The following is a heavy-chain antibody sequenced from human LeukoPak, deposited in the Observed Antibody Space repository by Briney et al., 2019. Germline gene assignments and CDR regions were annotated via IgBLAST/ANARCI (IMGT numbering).Heavy chain of an antibody. V-gene: IGHV3-9*01. Sequence: GVSLRLSCAASGFTFSSYAMHWVRQAPGKGLEWVSGISWNSGSIGYADSVKGRFTISRDNAKNSLYLQMNSLRAEDTALYYCAKGYDYDSSGYLDYWGQGTLVTVSS. CDR2: ISWNSGSI. J-gene: IGHJ4*02. D-gene: IGHD3-22*01. CDR3: AKGYDYDSSGYLDY. CDR1: GFTFSSYA.